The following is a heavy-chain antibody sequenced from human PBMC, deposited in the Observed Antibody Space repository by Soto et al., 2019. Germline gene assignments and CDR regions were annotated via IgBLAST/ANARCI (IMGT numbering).Heavy chain of an antibody. V-gene: IGHV1-69*08. CDR3: AREIVLYKYWFDP. D-gene: IGHD2-8*01. J-gene: IGHJ5*02. Sequence: QVQLVQSGAEVKKPGSSVKVSCKASGGTVSSYTISWVRQAPGQGLEWMGRIIPILGIANYAQKCQGRVTITADKSTSTAYMELSSLRSEDTAVYYCAREIVLYKYWFDPWGQGTLVTVSS. CDR2: IIPILGIA. CDR1: GGTVSSYT.